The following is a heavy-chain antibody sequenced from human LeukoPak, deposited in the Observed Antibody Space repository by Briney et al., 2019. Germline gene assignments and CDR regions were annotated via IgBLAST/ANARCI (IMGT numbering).Heavy chain of an antibody. CDR1: GYTFTSYY. Sequence: ASVKVSCKASGYTFTSYYTHWVRQAPGQGLEWMGIINPSGGSTSYAQKFQGRVTMTRDTSTSTVYMELSSLRSEDTAVYYCARQTPTVGYFDYWGQGTLVTVSS. V-gene: IGHV1-46*01. CDR3: ARQTPTVGYFDY. J-gene: IGHJ4*02. CDR2: INPSGGST. D-gene: IGHD4-23*01.